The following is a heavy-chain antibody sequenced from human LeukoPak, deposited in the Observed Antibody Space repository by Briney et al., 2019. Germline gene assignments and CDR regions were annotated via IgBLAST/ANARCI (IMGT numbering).Heavy chain of an antibody. J-gene: IGHJ4*02. CDR1: GFTFSGYW. Sequence: GGSLRLSCAASGFTFSGYWMTWVRQAPGKGLEWVANIKQDGSEKYYVDSVKGRFTISRDNAKNSLYLQMNSLRAEDTAVYYCARVTCSGISCYGALDYWGQGTLVTVSS. CDR3: ARVTCSGISCYGALDY. CDR2: IKQDGSEK. D-gene: IGHD2-2*01. V-gene: IGHV3-7*01.